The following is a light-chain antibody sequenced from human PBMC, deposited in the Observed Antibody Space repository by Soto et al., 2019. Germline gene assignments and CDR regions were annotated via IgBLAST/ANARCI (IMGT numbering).Light chain of an antibody. CDR3: QVWDFSSDPYV. CDR1: NIGGKS. CDR2: SDS. V-gene: IGLV3-21*04. J-gene: IGLJ1*01. Sequence: SYELTQPPSVSVAPGKTATLTCGGDNIGGKSVHWYQQKTGQAPVLVIFSDSDRPSGIPERFSGSNSGNTATLTISRVEAGDEADYYCQVWDFSSDPYVFGTGTKVTVL.